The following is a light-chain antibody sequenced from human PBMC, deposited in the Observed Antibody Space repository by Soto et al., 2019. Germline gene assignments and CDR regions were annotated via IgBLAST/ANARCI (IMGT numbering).Light chain of an antibody. Sequence: EIVLTQSPGTLSLSPGEIATISCRASQSVNNKYLAWYQQKVGQPPRLLIYGATNRARGIPDRFGGSGSGTNFTLTVSRLEPEDFAVYHCQQYGSAPWTFGQGNKVE. CDR1: QSVNNKY. J-gene: IGKJ1*01. V-gene: IGKV3-20*01. CDR3: QQYGSAPWT. CDR2: GAT.